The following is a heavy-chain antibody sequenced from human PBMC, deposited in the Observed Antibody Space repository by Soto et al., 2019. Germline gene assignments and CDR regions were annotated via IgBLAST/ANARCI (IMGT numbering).Heavy chain of an antibody. CDR3: ATGTYYDFWSGQDAFDI. CDR1: GYTFTSYV. V-gene: IGHV1-18*01. J-gene: IGHJ3*02. CDR2: ISAYNGNT. D-gene: IGHD3-3*01. Sequence: ASVKVSCKASGYTFTSYVISWVRQAPGQGFEWMGWISAYNGNTNYAQKPQGRVTMTTDTSTSTAYMELRSLRSDDTAVYYCATGTYYDFWSGQDAFDIWGQGTMVTVSS.